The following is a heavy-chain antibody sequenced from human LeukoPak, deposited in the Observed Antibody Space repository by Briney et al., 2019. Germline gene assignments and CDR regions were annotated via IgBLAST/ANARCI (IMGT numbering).Heavy chain of an antibody. CDR2: IYHDGST. Sequence: SETLSLTCTVSGGSIFTDGHYGAWIRQPPGKGLEWIGEIYHDGSTNYNPSLKSRVTISMDKSKNQLSLKLNFVTAADTAVYYCARDRGGYTYSHDYWGQGTLVTVSS. J-gene: IGHJ4*02. D-gene: IGHD5-18*01. CDR1: GGSIFTDGHY. CDR3: ARDRGGYTYSHDY. V-gene: IGHV4-39*07.